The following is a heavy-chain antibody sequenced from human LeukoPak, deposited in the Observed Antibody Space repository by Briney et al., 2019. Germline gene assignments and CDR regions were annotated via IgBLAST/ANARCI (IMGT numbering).Heavy chain of an antibody. CDR2: IYYSGST. CDR1: GGSISSYY. Sequence: SETLSLTCTVSGGSISSYYWSWIRQPPGKGLEWIGYIYYSGSTNYNPSLKSRVTISVDTSKNQFSLKLSSVTAADTAVYYCARNSNNYYDSSGYSDDAFDIWGQGTMVTVSS. D-gene: IGHD3-22*01. V-gene: IGHV4-59*01. CDR3: ARNSNNYYDSSGYSDDAFDI. J-gene: IGHJ3*02.